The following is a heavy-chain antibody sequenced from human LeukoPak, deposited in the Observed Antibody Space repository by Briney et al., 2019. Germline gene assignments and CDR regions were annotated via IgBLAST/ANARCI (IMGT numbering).Heavy chain of an antibody. CDR2: INHSGST. CDR1: GGSFSGYY. J-gene: IGHJ4*02. Sequence: SETLSLTCAVYGGSFSGYYWSWIRQPPGKGLEWIGEINHSGSTNYNPSLKSRVTISVDTPKNQFSLKLSSVTAADTAVYYCARVSPYYFDYWGQGTLVTVSS. V-gene: IGHV4-34*01. CDR3: ARVSPYYFDY.